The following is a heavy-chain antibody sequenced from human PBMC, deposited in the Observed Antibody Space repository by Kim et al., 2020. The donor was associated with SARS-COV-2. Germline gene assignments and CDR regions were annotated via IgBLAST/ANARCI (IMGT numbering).Heavy chain of an antibody. V-gene: IGHV3-74*01. J-gene: IGHJ6*02. Sequence: SYADSVKGRFPISRDNAKNTLYLQMNSLRAEDTAVYYCARASYYYYGMDVWVQGTTVTVSS. CDR3: ARASYYYYGMDV.